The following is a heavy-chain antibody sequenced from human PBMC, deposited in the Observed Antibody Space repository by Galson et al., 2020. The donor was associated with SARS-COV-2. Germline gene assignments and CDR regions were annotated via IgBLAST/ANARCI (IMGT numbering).Heavy chain of an antibody. D-gene: IGHD5-12*01. CDR3: VRTHIPIVAGGFDS. CDR2: IEWDDDK. J-gene: IGHJ3*02. V-gene: IGHV2-70*11. CDR1: GFSLSTSGMC. Sequence: SGPTLVKPNQTLTLTCTFSGFSLSTSGMCVSWIRQPPGKALEWLARIEWDDDKYYSTSLKTRLTLSKDTPKNQVVLTMTNMDPVDTATYYCVRTHIPIVAGGFDSWGQGTMVTVSS.